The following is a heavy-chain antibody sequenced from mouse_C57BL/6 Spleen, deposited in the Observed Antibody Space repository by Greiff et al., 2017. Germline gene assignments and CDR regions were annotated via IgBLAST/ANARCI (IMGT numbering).Heavy chain of an antibody. Sequence: QVQLQQSGAELSRPGASVKLSCKASGYTFTSYGISWVTQRTGQGLEWIGEIYPRSGNTYYNEKFKGKATLTADKSSSTAYMELRSLTSEDSAVYFCARSGDYEKFAYWGQGTLVTVSA. CDR2: IYPRSGNT. D-gene: IGHD2-4*01. V-gene: IGHV1-81*01. J-gene: IGHJ3*01. CDR3: ARSGDYEKFAY. CDR1: GYTFTSYG.